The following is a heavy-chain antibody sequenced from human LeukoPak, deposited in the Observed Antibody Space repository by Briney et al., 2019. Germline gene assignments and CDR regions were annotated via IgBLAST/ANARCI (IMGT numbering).Heavy chain of an antibody. J-gene: IGHJ4*02. D-gene: IGHD6-6*01. CDR1: GYTFTSYD. CDR2: MNPNSGNT. Sequence: ASVKVSCKASGYTFTSYDINWVRQATGQGLEWMGWMNPNSGNTGYAQKFQGRVTMTRNTSISTAYMELSSLGSEDTAVYYCARAIRGRIAARPYYFDYGGQGTLVTVSA. CDR3: ARAIRGRIAARPYYFDY. V-gene: IGHV1-8*01.